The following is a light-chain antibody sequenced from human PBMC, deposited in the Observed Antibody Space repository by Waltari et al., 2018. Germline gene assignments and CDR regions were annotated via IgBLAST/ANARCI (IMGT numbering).Light chain of an antibody. J-gene: IGKJ4*01. CDR3: QQRINWPLT. CDR1: QSVSSY. CDR2: DAS. V-gene: IGKV3-11*01. Sequence: EIVLTQSPDTLSLSPVERATLSCRASQSVSSYLAWYQQKPGQAPRLLIYDASNRATGIPARFSGSGSGTDFTLTISSLEPEDFAVYYCQQRINWPLTFGGGTNVEIK.